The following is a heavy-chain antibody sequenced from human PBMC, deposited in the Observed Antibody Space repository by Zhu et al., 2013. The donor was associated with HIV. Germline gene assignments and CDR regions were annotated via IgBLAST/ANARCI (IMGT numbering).Heavy chain of an antibody. J-gene: IGHJ5*02. D-gene: IGHD3-22*01. Sequence: QVQLVQSGAEVKKPGSSVKVSCKASGGTFSSYTISWVRQAPGQGLEWMGRIIPILGIANYAQKFQGRVTITADKSTSTAYMELSSLRSEDTAVYYCARDLGVYMIVVVITGEVRPWGQGTLVTVSS. CDR2: IIPILGIA. CDR1: GGTFSSYT. V-gene: IGHV1-69*08. CDR3: ARDLGVYMIVVVITGEVRP.